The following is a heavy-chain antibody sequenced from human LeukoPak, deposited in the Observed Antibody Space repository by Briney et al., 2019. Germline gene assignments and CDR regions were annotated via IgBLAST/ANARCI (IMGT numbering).Heavy chain of an antibody. V-gene: IGHV5-51*01. D-gene: IGHD3-22*01. Sequence: MPGKGLEWMGIIYPGDSDTRYSPSFQGQVTISADKSIITAYLQWSSLQASDTAMYYCARRYDSSGPYWDYWGQGTLVSVSS. CDR2: IYPGDSDT. CDR3: ARRYDSSGPYWDY. J-gene: IGHJ4*02.